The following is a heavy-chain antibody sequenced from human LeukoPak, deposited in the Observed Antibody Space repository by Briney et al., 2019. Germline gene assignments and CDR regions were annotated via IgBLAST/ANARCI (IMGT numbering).Heavy chain of an antibody. CDR1: GGSFSGYY. J-gene: IGHJ6*03. Sequence: SETLSLTCAVYGGSFSGYYWSWIRQPPGKGLEWIGEINHSGSTNYNPSLKSRVTMSVDTSKNQFSLKLSSVTAADTAVYYCAREDTYYDILTGYQDYYMDVWGKGTTVTISS. CDR2: INHSGST. D-gene: IGHD3-9*01. CDR3: AREDTYYDILTGYQDYYMDV. V-gene: IGHV4-34*01.